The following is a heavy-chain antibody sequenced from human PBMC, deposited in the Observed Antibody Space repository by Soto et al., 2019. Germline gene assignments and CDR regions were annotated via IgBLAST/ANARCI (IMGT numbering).Heavy chain of an antibody. CDR2: IGISGNTI. J-gene: IGHJ4*02. CDR3: VRDLVGAPTFDF. CDR1: GFTFSSYE. V-gene: IGHV3-48*03. Sequence: EVQLVESGGGLVQPGGSLRLSCAASGFTFSSYEMNWVRQAPGKGLEWVSYIGISGNTIYFADSVKGRFTISRDNAKNSLYLQMNSLTAEDTAVYYCVRDLVGAPTFDFWGLGTLVTVSS. D-gene: IGHD1-26*01.